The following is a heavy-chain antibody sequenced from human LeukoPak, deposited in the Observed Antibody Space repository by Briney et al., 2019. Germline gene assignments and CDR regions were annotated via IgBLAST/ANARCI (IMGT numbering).Heavy chain of an antibody. Sequence: SETLSLTCTDSGGSISSGGYYWSWIRQHPGKGLEWIGYIYYSGSTYYNPSLKSRVTISVGTSKNQFSLKLSSVTAADTAVYYCVSGSSGWLYFQHWGQGTLVTVSS. CDR1: GGSISSGGYY. J-gene: IGHJ1*01. D-gene: IGHD6-19*01. CDR2: IYYSGST. CDR3: VSGSSGWLYFQH. V-gene: IGHV4-31*03.